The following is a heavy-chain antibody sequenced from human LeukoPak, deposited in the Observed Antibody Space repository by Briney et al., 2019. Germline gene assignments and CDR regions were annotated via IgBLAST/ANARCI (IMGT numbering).Heavy chain of an antibody. Sequence: GESLKISCKGSGYSFTSYWIGWVRQMPGKGLEWMGIIYPGDSDTRYSPSFQGQVTISADKSISTAYLQWSSLKASGTAMYYCARVIPIAVAATEYYFDYWGQGTLVTVSS. J-gene: IGHJ4*02. D-gene: IGHD6-19*01. CDR2: IYPGDSDT. CDR1: GYSFTSYW. CDR3: ARVIPIAVAATEYYFDY. V-gene: IGHV5-51*01.